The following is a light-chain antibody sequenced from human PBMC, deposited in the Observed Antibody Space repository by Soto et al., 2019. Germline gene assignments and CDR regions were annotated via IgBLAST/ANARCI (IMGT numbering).Light chain of an antibody. CDR3: QQYGSSGT. Sequence: EIVLTQSPGTLSLSPGESATLCCRASQSVSNNYVAWYQQKPGQAPRLLIYGASNRATGIPDRFSGSGSGTDFTLTISRLEPEDFAVYYCQQYGSSGTFGQGTKVDIK. CDR1: QSVSNNY. J-gene: IGKJ1*01. CDR2: GAS. V-gene: IGKV3-20*01.